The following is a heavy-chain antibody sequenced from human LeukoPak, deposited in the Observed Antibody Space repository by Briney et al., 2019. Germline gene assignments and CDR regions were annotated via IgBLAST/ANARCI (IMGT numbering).Heavy chain of an antibody. J-gene: IGHJ4*02. CDR2: IYYSGST. CDR3: ARGDYGDYAGYFDY. D-gene: IGHD4-17*01. CDR1: SLSNSCGGYL. Sequence: SQTLSLKFTVSSLSNSCGGYLRRCTRQHPEKVREWIGYIYYSGSTYYHPSLKSRVTKSVDTSKNQFSLKLSSVTAADTAVYYCARGDYGDYAGYFDYWGQGTPVTVSS. V-gene: IGHV4-31*03.